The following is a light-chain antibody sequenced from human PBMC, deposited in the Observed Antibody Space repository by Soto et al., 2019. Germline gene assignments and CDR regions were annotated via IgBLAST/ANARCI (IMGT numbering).Light chain of an antibody. CDR1: PSVSNS. Sequence: ELVLVEPPASLTVSPWERATLSCMASPSVSNSLAWYQHKPGQAPRLLIYDASNRATGVPTRFSGSGSGADFTLTISSLEPEDFAVYYCQQRNKWPPVTFGGGTKV. J-gene: IGKJ4*01. V-gene: IGKV3-11*01. CDR2: DAS. CDR3: QQRNKWPPVT.